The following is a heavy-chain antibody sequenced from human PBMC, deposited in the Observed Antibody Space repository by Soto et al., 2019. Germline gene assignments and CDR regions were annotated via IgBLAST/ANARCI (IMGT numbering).Heavy chain of an antibody. V-gene: IGHV3-11*01. CDR3: ARDLVHKNGDTAGDWFRP. J-gene: IGHJ5*02. CDR1: GFIFSDDY. CDR2: ISSRGTSI. D-gene: IGHD2-21*02. Sequence: QVQLVESGGGFVKPGGSLRLSCAASGFIFSDDYMSWIRQAPGKGLEWVSYISSRGTSISYADSVKGRFTISRDDAKHSLNLQIIKLRSDDTSVYYCARDLVHKNGDTAGDWFRPWGQGTLVTGSS.